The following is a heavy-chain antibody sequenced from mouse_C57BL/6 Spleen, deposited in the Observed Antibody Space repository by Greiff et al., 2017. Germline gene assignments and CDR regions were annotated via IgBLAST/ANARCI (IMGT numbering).Heavy chain of an antibody. Sequence: QVQLQQPGAELVKPGASVKMSCKASGYTFTSYWITWVKQRPGQGLEWIGDIYPGSGSTNYNEKFKSKATLTVDTSSSTAYMQLSSLTSEDSAVYYCARGEDDYDGFADWGQGTLVTVSA. J-gene: IGHJ3*01. CDR1: GYTFTSYW. V-gene: IGHV1-55*01. D-gene: IGHD2-4*01. CDR2: IYPGSGST. CDR3: ARGEDDYDGFAD.